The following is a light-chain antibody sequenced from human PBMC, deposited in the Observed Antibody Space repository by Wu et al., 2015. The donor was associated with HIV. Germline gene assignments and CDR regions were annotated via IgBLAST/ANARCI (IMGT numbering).Light chain of an antibody. CDR1: QSVRSSY. CDR2: GAS. V-gene: IGKV3-20*01. J-gene: IGKJ1*01. Sequence: EIVLTQSPGTLPLSPGERATLSCRASQSVRSSYLAWYQQKPGQAPRLLIYGASSRATGIPDRFSGSGSGTDFTLTISRLEPEDLAVYYCQQYGSSPTTFGQGTKVEIK. CDR3: QQYGSSPTT.